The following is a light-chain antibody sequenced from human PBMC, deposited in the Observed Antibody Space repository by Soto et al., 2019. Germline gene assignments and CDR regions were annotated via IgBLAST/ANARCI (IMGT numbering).Light chain of an antibody. Sequence: QLVLTQSPSASASLGASVKLTCTLRSGHSSYAIAWHQQQPEKGPRYLMKLNSDGSHSKGDGIPDRFSGSSSGAERYLTISSLQSEDVADYYCQTWGTGIQVFGTGTKLTVL. V-gene: IGLV4-69*01. J-gene: IGLJ1*01. CDR3: QTWGTGIQV. CDR2: LNSDGSH. CDR1: SGHSSYA.